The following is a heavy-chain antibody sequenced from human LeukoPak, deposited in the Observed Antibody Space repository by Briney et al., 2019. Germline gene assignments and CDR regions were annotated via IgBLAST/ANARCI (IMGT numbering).Heavy chain of an antibody. J-gene: IGHJ3*02. Sequence: ASVKVSCKASGGTFSSYTISWVRQAPGQGLEWMGWINPNSGGTNYAQKFQGRVTMTRDTSISTAYMELSRLRSDDTAVYYCARDLSRITMIVVADDAFDIWGQGTMVTVSS. V-gene: IGHV1-2*02. CDR3: ARDLSRITMIVVADDAFDI. CDR2: INPNSGGT. D-gene: IGHD3-22*01. CDR1: GGTFSSYT.